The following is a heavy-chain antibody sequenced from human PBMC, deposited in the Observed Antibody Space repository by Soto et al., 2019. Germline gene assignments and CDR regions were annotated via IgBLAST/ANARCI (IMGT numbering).Heavy chain of an antibody. Sequence: PSETLSLTCTVSGGSISSSNWWTWVRQPPGKGLEWIGEIYHSGSTNYNPSLKSRLTISLDKSKSQFSLKLTSVTAADTAVYYCARTFYGDYEPRISPWGQGTLVTVSS. J-gene: IGHJ5*02. V-gene: IGHV4-4*02. D-gene: IGHD4-17*01. CDR2: IYHSGST. CDR1: GGSISSSNW. CDR3: ARTFYGDYEPRISP.